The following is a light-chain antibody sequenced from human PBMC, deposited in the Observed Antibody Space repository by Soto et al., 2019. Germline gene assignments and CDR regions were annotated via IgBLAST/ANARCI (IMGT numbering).Light chain of an antibody. CDR2: GAS. CDR3: QPYGSSPKYT. CDR1: QSVSSSY. J-gene: IGKJ2*01. V-gene: IGKV3-20*01. Sequence: EIVLTQSPGTLSLSPGERATLSCRASQSVSSSYLAWYQQKPGQAPRLLIYGASSRATCIPDRFSGSGSGTVFTLTISRLEPEDFAVYYCQPYGSSPKYTFGQGTKLEIK.